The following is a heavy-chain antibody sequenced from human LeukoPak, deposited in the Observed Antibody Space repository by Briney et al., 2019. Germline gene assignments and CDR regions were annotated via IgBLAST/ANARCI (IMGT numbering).Heavy chain of an antibody. Sequence: SETLSLTCTVSVGSISSSSYYWGWIRQPPGKGLEWIGSIYYSGSTYYNPSLKSRVTISVATSKNQFSLKLSSVTAADTAVYYCARLVWRQPHPDYWGQGTLVTVSS. V-gene: IGHV4-39*01. J-gene: IGHJ4*02. CDR3: ARLVWRQPHPDY. CDR2: IYYSGST. CDR1: VGSISSSSYY. D-gene: IGHD3-3*01.